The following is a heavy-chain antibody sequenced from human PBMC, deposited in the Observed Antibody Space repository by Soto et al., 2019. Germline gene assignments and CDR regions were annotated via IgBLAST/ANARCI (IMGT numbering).Heavy chain of an antibody. CDR1: GFTFTSSA. J-gene: IGHJ6*02. D-gene: IGHD3-22*01. V-gene: IGHV1-58*01. CDR2: IVVGSGNT. Sequence: SVKISCKASGFTFTSSAVQWVRQARGQRLEWIGWIVVGSGNTNYAQKFQERVTITRDMSTSTAYMELSSLRSEDTAVYYCAADIPNLLRGNPFYYYYGMDVWGQGTTVTVSS. CDR3: AADIPNLLRGNPFYYYYGMDV.